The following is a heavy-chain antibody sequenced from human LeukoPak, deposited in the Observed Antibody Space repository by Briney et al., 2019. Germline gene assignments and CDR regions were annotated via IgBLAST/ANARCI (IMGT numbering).Heavy chain of an antibody. CDR3: ARDYGYCSGGSCYPRRPFDY. V-gene: IGHV3-21*01. Sequence: GGSLRLSCAASGFTFSSYSMNWVRQAPGKGLEWVSSISSSSSYIYYADSVKGRLTISRDNAKNSLYLQMNSLRAEDTAVFYCARDYGYCSGGSCYPRRPFDYWGQGTLVTVSS. CDR2: ISSSSSYI. D-gene: IGHD2-15*01. CDR1: GFTFSSYS. J-gene: IGHJ4*02.